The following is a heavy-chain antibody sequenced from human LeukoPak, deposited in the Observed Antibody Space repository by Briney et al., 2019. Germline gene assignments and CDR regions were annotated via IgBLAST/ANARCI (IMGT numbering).Heavy chain of an antibody. V-gene: IGHV1-69*04. CDR1: GGTFSNYA. D-gene: IGHD5-18*01. CDR3: ARDLEDTGMTDYYYYGMDV. Sequence: ASVKVSCKASGGTFSNYAITWVRQAPGQGLEWMGRIIPILGVAHYAQKFQGRVTITADKSTSTAYMELSSLRSEDTAVYYCARDLEDTGMTDYYYYGMDVWGQGTTVTVSS. J-gene: IGHJ6*02. CDR2: IIPILGVA.